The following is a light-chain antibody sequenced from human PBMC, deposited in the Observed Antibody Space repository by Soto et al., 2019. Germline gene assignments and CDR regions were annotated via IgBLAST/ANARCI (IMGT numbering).Light chain of an antibody. CDR1: QSLSTGY. CDR2: GAS. Sequence: EIVLTQSPGTLSLSQGERATLSCRASQSLSTGYLAWYQQKPGQAPRLLIYGASSRATGIPDRFSGSGSGTDFTLTISRLEPEDFAVYYCQQYGSHGARTFGQGTKVEIK. J-gene: IGKJ1*01. V-gene: IGKV3-20*01. CDR3: QQYGSHGART.